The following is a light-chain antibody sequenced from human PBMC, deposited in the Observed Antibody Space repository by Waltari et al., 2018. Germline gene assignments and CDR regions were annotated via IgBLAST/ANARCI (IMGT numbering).Light chain of an antibody. V-gene: IGKV1-39*01. CDR1: QSITIY. J-gene: IGKJ4*01. CDR3: QQSYSALT. CDR2: AAS. Sequence: DIQMPQSPSSLSASVGDRVTITCRASQSITIYLNWYQHKPGKAPKLPIYAASSLQGGVPTRFSGSGSGTDFNLTISTLQPEDFATYYCQQSYSALTFGGGTKVEI.